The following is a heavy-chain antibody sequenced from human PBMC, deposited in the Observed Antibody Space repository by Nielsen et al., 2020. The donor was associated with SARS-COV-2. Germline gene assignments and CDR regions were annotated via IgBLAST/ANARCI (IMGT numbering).Heavy chain of an antibody. CDR2: ISYDGSNK. CDR3: AKARGRGSYHSYYFDY. J-gene: IGHJ4*02. CDR1: GFTFSSYG. Sequence: GESLKISCAASGFTFSSYGMHWVRQAPGEGLEWVAVISYDGSNKYYADSVKGRFTISRDNSKNTLYLQMNSLRAEDTAVYYCAKARGRGSYHSYYFDYWGQGTLVTVSS. V-gene: IGHV3-30*18. D-gene: IGHD1-26*01.